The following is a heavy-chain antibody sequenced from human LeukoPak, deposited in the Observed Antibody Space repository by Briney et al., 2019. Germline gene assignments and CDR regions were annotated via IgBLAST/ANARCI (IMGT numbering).Heavy chain of an antibody. D-gene: IGHD3-16*01. V-gene: IGHV3-23*01. CDR1: GFTVSGNY. J-gene: IGHJ4*02. Sequence: PGGSLRLSCAASGFTVSGNYMSWVRQAPGKGLEWVSAISGSGGSTYYADSVKGRFTISRDNSKNTLYLQMNSLRAEDTAVYYCAKHYDYIFAASDYWGQGTLVTVSS. CDR3: AKHYDYIFAASDY. CDR2: ISGSGGST.